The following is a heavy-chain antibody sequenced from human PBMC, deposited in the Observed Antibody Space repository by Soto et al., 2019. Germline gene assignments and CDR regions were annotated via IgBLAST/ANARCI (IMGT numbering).Heavy chain of an antibody. CDR2: ISYDGSSK. J-gene: IGHJ4*02. V-gene: IGHV3-30-3*01. CDR3: ARGLEYYYDSSGYEYYFDY. Sequence: PGGSLRLSCAASGFTFSSYAMHWVRQAPGKGLEWVAVISYDGSSKYYADSVKGRFTISRDNSKNTLYLQMNSLRAEDTAVYYRARGLEYYYDSSGYEYYFDYWGQGTLVTVSS. D-gene: IGHD3-22*01. CDR1: GFTFSSYA.